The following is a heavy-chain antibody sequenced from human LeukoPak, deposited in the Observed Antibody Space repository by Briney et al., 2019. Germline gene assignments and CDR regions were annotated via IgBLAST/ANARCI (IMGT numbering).Heavy chain of an antibody. CDR1: GFTFDDYG. CDR2: INWNGGNT. D-gene: IGHD1-26*01. Sequence: GGSLRLSCAASGFTFDDYGMNWVRQAPGKGLEWVSGINWNGGNTAYADSVKGRFTISRDNAKNSLYLQMNSLRAEDTALYYCARALVPTVGAYDYWGQGTLVTVSS. CDR3: ARALVPTVGAYDY. V-gene: IGHV3-20*04. J-gene: IGHJ4*02.